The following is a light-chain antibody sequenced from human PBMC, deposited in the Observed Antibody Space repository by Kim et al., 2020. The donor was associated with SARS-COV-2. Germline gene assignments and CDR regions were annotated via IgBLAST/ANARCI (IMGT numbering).Light chain of an antibody. V-gene: IGKV3-15*01. J-gene: IGKJ5*01. CDR2: GAS. CDR1: QSVSSN. Sequence: VSPGEPAPPSFRASQSVSSNLAWYQQKPGQAPRLLIYGASTRATGNPARFSGSGSGTEFTLTISSLQSEDFAGYYCQQYNNWPPLFGQGTRLEIK. CDR3: QQYNNWPPL.